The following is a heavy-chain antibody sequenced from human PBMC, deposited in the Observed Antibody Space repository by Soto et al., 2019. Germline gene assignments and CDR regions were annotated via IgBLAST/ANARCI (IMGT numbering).Heavy chain of an antibody. Sequence: PGGSLRLSCAASGFTFSRFAMTWARQAPGKGLEWVSAISSTGAGTYYVDSVKGRFTVSRDNAKNTLYLQMHSLRAEDTAVYYCVKDIVPNVSSGYYTILTDSWGQGTVVTVSS. CDR2: ISSTGAGT. CDR3: VKDIVPNVSSGYYTILTDS. D-gene: IGHD3-22*01. J-gene: IGHJ4*02. CDR1: GFTFSRFA. V-gene: IGHV3-23*01.